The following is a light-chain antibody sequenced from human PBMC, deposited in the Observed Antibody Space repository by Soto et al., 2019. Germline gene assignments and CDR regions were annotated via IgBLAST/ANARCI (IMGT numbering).Light chain of an antibody. CDR1: QSVISNY. J-gene: IGKJ1*01. V-gene: IGKV3-20*01. CDR3: QQYGRSPST. CDR2: GAS. Sequence: EIVLTQFPGTLSLSPGERATLSCRASQSVISNYLAWYQQKPGQAPRALIFGASSRSAGIPDRFSGSGSGTDFTLTISRLEPEDFAVYYCQQYGRSPSTFGQGTKVEIK.